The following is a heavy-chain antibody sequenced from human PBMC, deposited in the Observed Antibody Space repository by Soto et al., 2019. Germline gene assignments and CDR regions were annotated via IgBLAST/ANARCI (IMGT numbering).Heavy chain of an antibody. V-gene: IGHV4-39*01. CDR1: GGSISSSSYY. CDR3: ARNPNYYGSGSLNSAFDI. CDR2: IYYSGST. J-gene: IGHJ3*02. D-gene: IGHD3-10*01. Sequence: QLQLQESGPGLVKPSETLSLTCTVSGGSISSSSYYWGWIRQPPGKGLEGIGSIYYSGSTYYNPSLKSRVTISVDTSKNQFSLKLSSVTAADTAVYYCARNPNYYGSGSLNSAFDIWGQGTMVTVSS.